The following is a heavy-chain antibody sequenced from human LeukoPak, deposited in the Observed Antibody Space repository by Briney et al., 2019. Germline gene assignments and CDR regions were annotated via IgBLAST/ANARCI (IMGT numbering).Heavy chain of an antibody. CDR3: ARGRMARYFDWSPHYYYYMDV. CDR2: IYQSGST. J-gene: IGHJ6*03. Sequence: PSGTLSLTCAVSGGSISSGHWWSWVRQPPGKGLEWIGEIYQSGSTTYNPSLKSRVTLSVDKSKNQFSLKLSSVTAADTAVYYCARGRMARYFDWSPHYYYYMDVWGKGTTVTVSS. V-gene: IGHV4-4*02. CDR1: GGSISSGHW. D-gene: IGHD3-9*01.